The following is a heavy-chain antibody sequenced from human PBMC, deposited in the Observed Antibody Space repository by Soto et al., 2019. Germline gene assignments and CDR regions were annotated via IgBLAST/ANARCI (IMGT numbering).Heavy chain of an antibody. CDR1: GFTFDSYS. J-gene: IGHJ4*02. CDR2: ISSSSSTI. D-gene: IGHD6-19*01. V-gene: IGHV3-48*02. CDR3: ARVFLLALALQTRIVF. Sequence: PGGSLRLSCAASGFTFDSYSMNWVRQAPGKGLEWVSYISSSSSTIYYTDSVKGRFTISRDNAKNSLYLQMNSLRDEDTAVYYCARVFLLALALQTRIVFWGPGILVSV.